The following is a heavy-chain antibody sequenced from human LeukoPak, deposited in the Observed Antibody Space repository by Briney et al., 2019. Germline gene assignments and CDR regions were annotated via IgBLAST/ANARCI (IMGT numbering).Heavy chain of an antibody. CDR2: ISAYNGNT. V-gene: IGHV1-18*01. Sequence: ASVKVSCKASGYTFTSYGISWVRQAPGQGLEWMGWISAYNGNTNYAQKLQGRVTMTTDTSTSTAYMELRSLRSDDTAVYYCARDRRRTNYYDSSGYCPFDYWGQGTLVTVSS. CDR1: GYTFTSYG. D-gene: IGHD3-22*01. CDR3: ARDRRRTNYYDSSGYCPFDY. J-gene: IGHJ4*02.